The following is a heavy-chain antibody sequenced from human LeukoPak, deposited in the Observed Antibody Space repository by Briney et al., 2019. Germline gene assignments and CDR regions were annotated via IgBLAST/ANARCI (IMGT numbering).Heavy chain of an antibody. V-gene: IGHV1-2*02. CDR2: INPNSGGT. Sequence: ASVKVSCKASGYTFTGYYMHWVRQAPGQGLEWMGWINPNSGGTNYAQKFQGRVTMTRDTSISTAYMELSRLRSDDTAVCYCARLDYYGSGSYYHTFDYWGQGTLVTVSS. D-gene: IGHD3-10*01. CDR3: ARLDYYGSGSYYHTFDY. CDR1: GYTFTGYY. J-gene: IGHJ4*02.